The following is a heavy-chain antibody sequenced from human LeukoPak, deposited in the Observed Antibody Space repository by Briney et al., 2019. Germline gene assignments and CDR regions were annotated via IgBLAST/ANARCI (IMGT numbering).Heavy chain of an antibody. D-gene: IGHD6-19*01. Sequence: SETLSLTCNVSGGSISNYYWSCIRQPPGKGLEWIGYIYYSGYTNYNPSLKSRVTISLDTSKKQFSLKLSSVTAADTAVYYCARRQAVAAFDNWGQGTLVTVSS. CDR3: ARRQAVAAFDN. V-gene: IGHV4-59*01. CDR1: GGSISNYY. CDR2: IYYSGYT. J-gene: IGHJ4*02.